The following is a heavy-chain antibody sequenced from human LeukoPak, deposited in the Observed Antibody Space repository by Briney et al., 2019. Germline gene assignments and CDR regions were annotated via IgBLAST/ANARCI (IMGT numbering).Heavy chain of an antibody. Sequence: PGRSLRLSCAASGFTFSSYGMHWVRQAPGKGLEWVALIWYDGSNKYYTDSVNGRLTISRDNSKNTLYLQMNSLRAEDTAIYYCAREGPRGNSQFDYWGQGTLVTVSS. J-gene: IGHJ4*02. D-gene: IGHD2/OR15-2a*01. V-gene: IGHV3-33*01. CDR1: GFTFSSYG. CDR3: AREGPRGNSQFDY. CDR2: IWYDGSNK.